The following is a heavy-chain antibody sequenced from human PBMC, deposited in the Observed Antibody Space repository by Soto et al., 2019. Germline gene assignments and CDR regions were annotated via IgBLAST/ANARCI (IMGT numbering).Heavy chain of an antibody. CDR2: IHSSGTT. J-gene: IGHJ4*02. D-gene: IGHD1-7*01. V-gene: IGHV4-4*07. CDR1: SGSINSFY. CDR3: ARDRIIGTSYSDY. Sequence: SETLSLTCTVSSGSINSFYWAWMLQPAGKGLEWIGRIHSSGTTNYNPSLSSRVTMSVDPSKNQFSLRLTSVTAADTAVYYCARDRIIGTSYSDYWGQGILVTVSS.